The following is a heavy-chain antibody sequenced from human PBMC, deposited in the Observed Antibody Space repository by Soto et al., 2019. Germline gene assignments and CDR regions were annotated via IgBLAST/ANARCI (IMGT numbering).Heavy chain of an antibody. CDR2: IYPGDSDT. D-gene: IGHD3-3*01. CDR1: GYSFTSYW. CDR3: ARHARYDFWSGYYHYFYGMDV. J-gene: IGHJ6*02. Sequence: GESLKISCKGSGYSFTSYWIGWVRQMPGKGLEWMGIIYPGDSDTRYSPSFQGQVTISADKSISTAYLQWSSLKASDTAMYYCARHARYDFWSGYYHYFYGMDVWGQDTMVTLAS. V-gene: IGHV5-51*01.